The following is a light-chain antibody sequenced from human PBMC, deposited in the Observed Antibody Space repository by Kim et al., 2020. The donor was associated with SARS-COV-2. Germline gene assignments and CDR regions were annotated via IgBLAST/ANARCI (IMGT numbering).Light chain of an antibody. CDR1: TGAVTSGHY. J-gene: IGLJ2*01. Sequence: PGETVTPTCDSSTGAVTSGHYPSWYQQKPGQAPRTLIFDTYNKHSWTPARFSGSLLGGKAALTLSGAQSEDEAEYYCLLSYSGARVFGGGTQLTVL. CDR3: LLSYSGARV. V-gene: IGLV7-46*01. CDR2: DTY.